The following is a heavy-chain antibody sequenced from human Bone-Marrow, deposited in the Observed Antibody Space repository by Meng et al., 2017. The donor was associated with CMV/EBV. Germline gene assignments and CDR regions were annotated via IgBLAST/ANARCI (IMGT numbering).Heavy chain of an antibody. CDR3: ARDGFWSAYYLDGMDV. J-gene: IGHJ6*02. Sequence: GGSRRLSCAASGFTFSSYAMHWVRQAPGKGLEWVAVISYDGSNKYYADSVMGRFTISRDNSKSALYLQMNSLRVEDTAVYYCARDGFWSAYYLDGMDVWGPGNTVNVSS. D-gene: IGHD3-3*01. CDR2: ISYDGSNK. V-gene: IGHV3-30-3*01. CDR1: GFTFSSYA.